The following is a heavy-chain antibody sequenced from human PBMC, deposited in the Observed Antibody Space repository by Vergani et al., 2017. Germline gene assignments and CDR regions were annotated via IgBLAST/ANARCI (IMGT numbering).Heavy chain of an antibody. V-gene: IGHV4-34*01. Sequence: QVQLQQWGAGLLKPSETLSLTCAVYGGSFRGYYWSWIRQPPGKGLEWSGEIKHSGSTNYNPSLKSRVTISVDKSKNQFPLKLSSVPAADTAVYYCARGGAVPAANPRPHPLDYWGQGTLVTVSS. J-gene: IGHJ4*02. D-gene: IGHD2-2*01. CDR3: ARGGAVPAANPRPHPLDY. CDR1: GGSFRGYY. CDR2: IKHSGST.